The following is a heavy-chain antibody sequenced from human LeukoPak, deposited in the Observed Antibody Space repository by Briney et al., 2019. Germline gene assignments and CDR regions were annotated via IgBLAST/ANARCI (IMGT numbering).Heavy chain of an antibody. CDR1: GFSFSSYW. Sequence: GGSLRLSCAASGFSFSSYWISWVRQAPGKGLEWVANIKQDGSDKYYVDSVKGRFTISRDNAKNSLYLQMNSLRAEATAVYYCARDPYDSSWGLCYFDYWGQGNLVTVSS. J-gene: IGHJ4*02. D-gene: IGHD3-22*01. V-gene: IGHV3-7*04. CDR3: ARDPYDSSWGLCYFDY. CDR2: IKQDGSDK.